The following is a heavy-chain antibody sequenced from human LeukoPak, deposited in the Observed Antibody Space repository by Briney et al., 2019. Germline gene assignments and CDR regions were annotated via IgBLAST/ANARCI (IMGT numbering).Heavy chain of an antibody. CDR2: ISAYNGNT. J-gene: IGHJ2*01. D-gene: IGHD3-22*01. CDR1: GYTFTSYG. V-gene: IGHV1-18*01. Sequence: ASVKVSCKASGYTFTSYGISWVRQAPGQGLEWMGWISAYNGNTNYAQKLQGRDAMTTDTSTSTAYMELRSLRSDDTVVYYCARDRRNYDSSGKPSYFDLWGRGTLVTVSS. CDR3: ARDRRNYDSSGKPSYFDL.